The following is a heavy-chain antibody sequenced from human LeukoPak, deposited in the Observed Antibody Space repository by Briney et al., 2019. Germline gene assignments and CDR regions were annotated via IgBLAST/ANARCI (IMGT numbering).Heavy chain of an antibody. V-gene: IGHV1-2*02. J-gene: IGHJ4*02. Sequence: ASVKVSCKASGYTFTGYYMHWVRQAPGQGLEWMGWINPNSGGTNYAQKFQGRVTMTRDTSISTAYMELSRLRSDDTAVYYCASRDSSGGDGSFQDYWGQGTLVTVSS. D-gene: IGHD6-19*01. CDR3: ASRDSSGGDGSFQDY. CDR1: GYTFTGYY. CDR2: INPNSGGT.